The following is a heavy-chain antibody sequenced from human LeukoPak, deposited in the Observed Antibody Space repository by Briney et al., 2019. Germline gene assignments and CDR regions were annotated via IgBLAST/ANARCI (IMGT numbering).Heavy chain of an antibody. D-gene: IGHD3-22*01. CDR3: AREAPFYDSSGYYYPDWLDL. Sequence: GGSLRLSCAASGFTLSTYEMNWVRQAPGKGLEWVSYFSSSGNTQYYSDSVEGRFSISRDNVENSLYLQMNSLRAEDTGIYYCAREAPFYDSSGYYYPDWLDLWGQGTLVTVSS. CDR2: FSSSGNTQ. CDR1: GFTLSTYE. V-gene: IGHV3-48*03. J-gene: IGHJ5*02.